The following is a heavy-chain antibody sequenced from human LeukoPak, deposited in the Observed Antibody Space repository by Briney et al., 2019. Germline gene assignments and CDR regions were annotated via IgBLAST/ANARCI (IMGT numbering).Heavy chain of an antibody. Sequence: ASVKVSCKASGGTFSGYGVSWVRQAPGQGLEWMGRIIPILGIANYAQKFQGRVTITADKSTSTAYMELSSLRSEDTAVYYCAKNQGDSSGPGGYWGQGTLVTVSS. CDR3: AKNQGDSSGPGGY. J-gene: IGHJ4*02. CDR2: IIPILGIA. CDR1: GGTFSGYG. D-gene: IGHD6-19*01. V-gene: IGHV1-69*04.